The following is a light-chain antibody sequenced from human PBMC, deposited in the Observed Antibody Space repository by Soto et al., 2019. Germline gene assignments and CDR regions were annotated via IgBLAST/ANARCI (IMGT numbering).Light chain of an antibody. CDR3: QQFFT. J-gene: IGKJ3*01. V-gene: IGKV1-33*01. CDR1: QDISNY. CDR2: DAS. Sequence: DIQMTQSPSSLSASVGDRVTITCQASQDISNYLNWYQQKPVKAPKLLIYDASNLETGVPSRFSGSGSGTDFTFTISSLQPEDIETYYCQQFFTFGPGTKVDIK.